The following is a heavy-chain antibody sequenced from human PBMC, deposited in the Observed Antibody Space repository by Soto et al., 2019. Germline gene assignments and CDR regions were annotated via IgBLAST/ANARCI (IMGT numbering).Heavy chain of an antibody. D-gene: IGHD3-3*01. CDR3: TTDPRQMSIFGVAEYYYGMDV. Sequence: VGSLRLSSAASGFTFSNAWMSWVRQAQGKGLEWVGRIKSKTDGGTTDYAAPVKGRFTISREDSKNTLYLQMNSLKTEDTAVYYCTTDPRQMSIFGVAEYYYGMDVWGQGTTVTVSS. CDR2: IKSKTDGGTT. CDR1: GFTFSNAW. V-gene: IGHV3-15*01. J-gene: IGHJ6*02.